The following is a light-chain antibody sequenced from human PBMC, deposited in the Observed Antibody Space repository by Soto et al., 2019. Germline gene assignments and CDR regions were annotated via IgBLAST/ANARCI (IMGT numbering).Light chain of an antibody. CDR2: DVS. J-gene: IGLJ1*01. CDR1: SSDVGGYDY. V-gene: IGLV2-14*03. CDR3: SSYTTSSSRV. Sequence: QSALTQPASVSGSPGQSITISCTGTSSDVGGYDYVSWYQQHPGQAPKLMIYDVSSRPSGVSNRFSGSKSGNTASLTISGLQADDEADYYFSSYTTSSSRVFGTGTKLTVL.